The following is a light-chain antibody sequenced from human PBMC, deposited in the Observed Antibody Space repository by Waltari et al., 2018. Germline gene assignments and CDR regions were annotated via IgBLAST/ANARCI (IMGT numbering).Light chain of an antibody. CDR1: QGISSY. CDR2: AAS. Sequence: DIQLTLSPSFLSASVGDRVTITCRASQGISSYLAWYQERPGKAPKLLIFAASTSQSGVPSRFSGSGSGTEFTLTISSLQPEDFATYYCQQLDSFPITFGQGTRLEIK. V-gene: IGKV1-9*01. J-gene: IGKJ5*01. CDR3: QQLDSFPIT.